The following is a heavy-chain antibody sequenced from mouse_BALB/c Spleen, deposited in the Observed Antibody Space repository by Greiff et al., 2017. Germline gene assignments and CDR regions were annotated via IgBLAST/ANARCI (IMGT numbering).Heavy chain of an antibody. Sequence: DVKLMESGGDLVKPGGSLKLSCAASGFTFSSYGMSWVRQTPDKRLEWVATISSGGSYTYYPDSVKGRFTISRDNAKNTLYLQMSSLKSEDTAMYYCARRDRREAMDDGGQGTSVTVSS. CDR2: ISSGGSYT. V-gene: IGHV5-6*02. J-gene: IGHJ4*01. CDR3: ARRDRREAMDD. CDR1: GFTFSSYG. D-gene: IGHD2-14*01.